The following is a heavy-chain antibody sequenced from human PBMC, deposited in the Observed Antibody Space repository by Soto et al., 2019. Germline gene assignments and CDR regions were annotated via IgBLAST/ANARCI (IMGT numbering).Heavy chain of an antibody. V-gene: IGHV1-69*05. D-gene: IGHD2-2*01. CDR1: GGTFSSYA. CDR2: IIPIFGTA. J-gene: IGHJ6*02. CDR3: ARTEITHCISTSCYDYYYGMDV. Sequence: ASVKVSCKASGGTFSSYAISWVRQAPGQGLEWMGGIIPIFGTANYAQKFQGRVTMTTDTSTSTAYMELRSLRSDDTAVYYCARTEITHCISTSCYDYYYGMDVWGQGTTVTVSS.